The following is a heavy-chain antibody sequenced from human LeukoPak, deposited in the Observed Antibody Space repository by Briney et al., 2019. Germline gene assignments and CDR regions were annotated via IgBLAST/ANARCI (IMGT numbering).Heavy chain of an antibody. J-gene: IGHJ3*02. CDR1: GGSISSSSYF. V-gene: IGHV4-39*01. Sequence: SETLSLTCTVSGGSISSSSYFWGWIRQPPGEGLEWIGSIYYGGSTSYNPSLKSRVTISVDTSKNQFSLKVTSVTAADTAVCFCARKTGKKDDAFDIWGQGTMVTVSS. CDR2: IYYGGST. CDR3: ARKTGKKDDAFDI.